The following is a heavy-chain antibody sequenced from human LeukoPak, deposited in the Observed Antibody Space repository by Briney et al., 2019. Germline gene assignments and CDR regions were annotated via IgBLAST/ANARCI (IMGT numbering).Heavy chain of an antibody. Sequence: ASVKVSCRASGYTVTSYGISWVRQAPGQGLEWMGWISAYNGNTNYAQKLQGRVTMTTDTSTSTAYMELRSLRSDDTAVYYCASVLSEGYYFDYWGQGTLVTVSS. CDR1: GYTVTSYG. V-gene: IGHV1-18*01. J-gene: IGHJ4*02. CDR3: ASVLSEGYYFDY. CDR2: ISAYNGNT. D-gene: IGHD2-15*01.